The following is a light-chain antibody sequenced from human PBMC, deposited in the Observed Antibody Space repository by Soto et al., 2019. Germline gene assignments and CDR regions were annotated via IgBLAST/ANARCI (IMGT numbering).Light chain of an antibody. CDR1: QGIGHT. V-gene: IGKV3-15*01. CDR2: DTS. Sequence: EVVMTQSPATLSVSPAEGVTLSCSASQGIGHTLAWYQHKPGQTPRLLIYDTSTRDTGVPDRFRGSRSGPEFTLTISSLQSEDVAIYYCQPDNTCPLTFGGGTKVESK. CDR3: QPDNTCPLT. J-gene: IGKJ4*01.